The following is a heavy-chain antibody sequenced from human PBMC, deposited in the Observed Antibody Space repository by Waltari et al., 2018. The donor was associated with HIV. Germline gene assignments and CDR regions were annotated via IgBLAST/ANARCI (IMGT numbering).Heavy chain of an antibody. J-gene: IGHJ6*02. Sequence: QVQLQQWGAGLLKPSETLSLTCAVYGGSFSGYYWSWLRQPPGKGLEWIGEINHSGSTNYNPSLKSRVTISVDTSKNQFSLKLSSVTAADTAVYYCARIPYCSSTSCYYYYYYYGMDVWGQGTTVTVSS. CDR3: ARIPYCSSTSCYYYYYYYGMDV. V-gene: IGHV4-34*01. CDR1: GGSFSGYY. CDR2: INHSGST. D-gene: IGHD2-2*01.